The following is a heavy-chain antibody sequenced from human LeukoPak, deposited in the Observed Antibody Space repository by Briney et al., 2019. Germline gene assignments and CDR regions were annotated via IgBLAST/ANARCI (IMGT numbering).Heavy chain of an antibody. Sequence: SQTLSLTCAISGDSVSSNSAAWNWIRQSPSRGLEWLGRTYYRSKWYNDYAVSVKSRITINPDTSKDQFSLQLNSVTPEDTAVYYCAKGSSGWEGYYYGMDVWGQGTTVTVSS. D-gene: IGHD6-19*01. CDR2: TYYRSKWYN. J-gene: IGHJ6*02. CDR1: GDSVSSNSAA. V-gene: IGHV6-1*01. CDR3: AKGSSGWEGYYYGMDV.